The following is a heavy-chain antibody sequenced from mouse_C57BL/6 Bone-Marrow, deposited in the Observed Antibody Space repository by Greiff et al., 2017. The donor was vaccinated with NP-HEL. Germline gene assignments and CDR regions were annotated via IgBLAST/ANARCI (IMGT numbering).Heavy chain of an antibody. CDR2: IYPRSGNT. V-gene: IGHV1-81*01. CDR1: GYTFTSYG. Sequence: QVHVKQSGAELARPGASVKLSCKASGYTFTSYGISWVKQRTGQGLEWIGEIYPRSGNTYYNEKFKGKATLTADKSSSTAYMELRSLTSEDSAVYFCAREDMRNYPWFAYWGQGTLVTVSA. J-gene: IGHJ3*01. CDR3: AREDMRNYPWFAY. D-gene: IGHD2-1*01.